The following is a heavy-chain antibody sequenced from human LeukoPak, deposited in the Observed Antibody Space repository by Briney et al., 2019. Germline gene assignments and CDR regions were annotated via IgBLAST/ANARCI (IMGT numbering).Heavy chain of an antibody. V-gene: IGHV1-18*01. CDR1: GYTFTSYG. Sequence: ASVKVSCKASGYTFTSYGISWVRQAPGQGLEWMGWISAYNGNTNYAQKLQGRVTMTTGTSTSTAYMELRSLRSDDTAVYYCARNGYCSSTSCYRLSHYYYGMDVWGQGTTVTVSS. CDR2: ISAYNGNT. CDR3: ARNGYCSSTSCYRLSHYYYGMDV. D-gene: IGHD2-2*01. J-gene: IGHJ6*02.